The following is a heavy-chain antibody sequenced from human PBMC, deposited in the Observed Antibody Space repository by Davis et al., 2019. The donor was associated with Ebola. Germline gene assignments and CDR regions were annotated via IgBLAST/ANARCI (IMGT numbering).Heavy chain of an antibody. D-gene: IGHD4-23*01. V-gene: IGHV6-1*01. J-gene: IGHJ4*02. CDR2: TYYNSKWYS. CDR1: GDSVSSGG. CDR3: ARDGRDGGT. Sequence: SCAISGDSVSSGGWNWIRQSPSRGLEWLGRTYYNSKWYSDYAVSVKSRITINPDTSKNQFSLKLTSVTAADTAVYYGARDGRDGGTWGQGTLVTVSS.